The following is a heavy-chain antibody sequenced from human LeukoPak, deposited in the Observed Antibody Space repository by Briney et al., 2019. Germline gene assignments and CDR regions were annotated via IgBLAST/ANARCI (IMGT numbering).Heavy chain of an antibody. CDR2: ISGSGGR. CDR1: GFTFSTYG. J-gene: IGHJ5*02. CDR3: VKGGSFSGSYYINWFDP. D-gene: IGHD3-10*01. V-gene: IGHV3-23*01. Sequence: GGSLRLSCVASGFTFSTYGMSWVRQAPGKGLEWVSGISGSGGRYFADSVKGRFTISRDNSKNTLYLQMNSLRAEDTAVYYCVKGGSFSGSYYINWFDPWGQGTLVTVSS.